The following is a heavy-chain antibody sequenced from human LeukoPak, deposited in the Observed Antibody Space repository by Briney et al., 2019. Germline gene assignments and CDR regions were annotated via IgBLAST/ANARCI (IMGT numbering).Heavy chain of an antibody. V-gene: IGHV4-4*02. CDR1: GGSISSTW. Sequence: SETLSLTCAVPGGSISSTWWSWVRQPPGKGLEWIGEIEDRGNTNYNPSLKSRVTISVDKSKNQFSLKLSSLTAADTAVYYCAGAGTYYLDNWGQGTLVTVSS. D-gene: IGHD3-10*01. J-gene: IGHJ4*02. CDR3: AGAGTYYLDN. CDR2: IEDRGNT.